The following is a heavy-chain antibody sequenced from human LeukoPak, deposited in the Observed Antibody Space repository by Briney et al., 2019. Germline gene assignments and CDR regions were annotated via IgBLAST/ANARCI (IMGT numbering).Heavy chain of an antibody. CDR1: GGSISSGGYS. V-gene: IGHV4-30-2*01. J-gene: IGHJ2*01. D-gene: IGHD4-17*01. CDR3: ARDSFDGDYEGYWYFDL. CDR2: IYHSGST. Sequence: PSQTLSLTFAVSGGSISSGGYSWSWIRQPPGKGLEWIGYIYHSGSTYYNPSLKSRVTISVDRSKNQFSLKLSSVTAADTAVYYCARDSFDGDYEGYWYFDLWGRGTLVTVSS.